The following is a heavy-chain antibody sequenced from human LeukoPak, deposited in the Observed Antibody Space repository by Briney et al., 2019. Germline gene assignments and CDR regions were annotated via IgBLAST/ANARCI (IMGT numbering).Heavy chain of an antibody. J-gene: IGHJ5*02. Sequence: GGSLRLSCAASGFTFSSYALHWVRQAPGKGLEWVAVISYDGSNKYYADSVKGRFTTSRDNSKNTLYLQMNSLRAEDTAVYYCARDREGDCSGGSCYWSANWFDPWGQGTLVTVSS. V-gene: IGHV3-30-3*01. D-gene: IGHD2-15*01. CDR2: ISYDGSNK. CDR3: ARDREGDCSGGSCYWSANWFDP. CDR1: GFTFSSYA.